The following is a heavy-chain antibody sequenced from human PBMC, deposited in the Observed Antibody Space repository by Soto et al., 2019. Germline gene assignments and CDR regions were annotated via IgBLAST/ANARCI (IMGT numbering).Heavy chain of an antibody. J-gene: IGHJ6*04. V-gene: IGHV1-69*02. Sequence: QAQLVQSGAEVKKPGSSVKVSCKASGGTFNQETFSWVRQAPGQGLQWMGRIIPVLDLADYAQKFEGRVTITADTSTTTVYLDLSGLGSDDTAVYYCARGGKLGGDLDVWGKGTPVIVSS. D-gene: IGHD3-10*01. CDR3: ARGGKLGGDLDV. CDR1: GGTFNQET. CDR2: IIPVLDLA.